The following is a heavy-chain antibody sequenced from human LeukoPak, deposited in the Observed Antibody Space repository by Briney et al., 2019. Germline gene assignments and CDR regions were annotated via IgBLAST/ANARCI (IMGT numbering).Heavy chain of an antibody. CDR3: ARGWPSDVFCSGTSCSSQEYFQH. Sequence: ASVKVSCKASGYTFTGYYMHWVRQAPGQGLEWMGWINPNGGGTNYAQKFQGWVTMTRDTSISTAYMEVSRLRSDDTAVYYCARGWPSDVFCSGTSCSSQEYFQHWGQGTLVIVSS. V-gene: IGHV1-2*04. CDR2: INPNGGGT. D-gene: IGHD2-15*01. CDR1: GYTFTGYY. J-gene: IGHJ1*01.